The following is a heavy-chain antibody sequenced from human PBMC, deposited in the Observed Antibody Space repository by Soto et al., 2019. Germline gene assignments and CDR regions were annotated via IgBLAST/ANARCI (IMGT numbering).Heavy chain of an antibody. CDR3: AHLLPAAVGFDAFDI. D-gene: IGHD2-2*01. CDR2: IYWDDDK. Sequence: QITLKESGPTLVKPTQTLTLTCTFSGFSLSTSGVGVGWIRQPPGKALEWLALIYWDDDKRYSPSLKSRLTITKDTSKNKVVLTMTNMDPVDTATYYCAHLLPAAVGFDAFDIWGQGTMVTVSS. J-gene: IGHJ3*02. V-gene: IGHV2-5*02. CDR1: GFSLSTSGVG.